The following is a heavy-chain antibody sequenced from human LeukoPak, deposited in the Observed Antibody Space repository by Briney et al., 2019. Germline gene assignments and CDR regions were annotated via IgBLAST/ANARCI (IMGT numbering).Heavy chain of an antibody. CDR3: ARHSREYYDFWSGYQPFDY. CDR1: GGSISSGGYY. CDR2: IYYSGST. D-gene: IGHD3-3*01. J-gene: IGHJ4*02. V-gene: IGHV4-31*03. Sequence: SETLPLTCTVSGGSISSGGYYWSWIRQHPGKGLEWIGYIYYSGSTYYNPSLKSRVTISVDTSKNQFSLKLSSVTAADTAVYYCARHSREYYDFWSGYQPFDYWGQGTLVTVSS.